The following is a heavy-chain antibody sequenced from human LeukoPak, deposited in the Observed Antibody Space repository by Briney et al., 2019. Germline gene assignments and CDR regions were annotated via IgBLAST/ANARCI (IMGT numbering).Heavy chain of an antibody. CDR2: ISGSGGST. V-gene: IGHV3-23*01. CDR3: AKVTAVPDSFDS. Sequence: GGSLRLSCAASGFTFSSYTMNWVRQAPGKGLEWVSAISGSGGSTYYADSVEGRFTISRNSSKNTLYLQMNSLRAEDTAVYYCAKVTAVPDSFDSWGQGTLVTVSS. J-gene: IGHJ4*02. D-gene: IGHD6-19*01. CDR1: GFTFSSYT.